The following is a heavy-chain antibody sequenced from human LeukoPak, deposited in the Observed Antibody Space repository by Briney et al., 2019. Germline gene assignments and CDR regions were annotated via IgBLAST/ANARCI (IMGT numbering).Heavy chain of an antibody. Sequence: GGSLRLSCAASGCTFGDYYLSWIRQAPGKGLEGVACISSSGIIISYADSVKGRFTISRDNTQNSLFLQLNSLTAEHTAVYYCARDPYIDSSGSNWYFDLWGRGTLLTVPS. CDR2: ISSSGIII. V-gene: IGHV3-11*01. D-gene: IGHD3-22*01. CDR3: ARDPYIDSSGSNWYFDL. J-gene: IGHJ2*01. CDR1: GCTFGDYY.